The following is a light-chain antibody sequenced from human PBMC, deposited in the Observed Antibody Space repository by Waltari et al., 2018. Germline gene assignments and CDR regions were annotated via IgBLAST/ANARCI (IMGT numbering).Light chain of an antibody. CDR1: ISTIGHYS. CDR3: ATWDNSLSEVV. Sequence: SVLTQPPSVSAAPGQKVTISCSGSISTIGHYSVSWYHQLPGAAPKLLIYDNKKRPSGIPDRFSASKSVTSATLAITGLQIGDEADYYCATWDNSLSEVVFGGGTKLTVL. CDR2: DNK. V-gene: IGLV1-51*01. J-gene: IGLJ2*01.